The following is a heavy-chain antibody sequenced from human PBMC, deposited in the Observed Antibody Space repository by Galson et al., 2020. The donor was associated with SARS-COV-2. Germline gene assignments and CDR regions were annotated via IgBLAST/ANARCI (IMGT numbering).Heavy chain of an antibody. CDR3: ASQYGDYLYDYYCGMDD. V-gene: IGHV3-21*01. CDR1: GFTFSSYS. J-gene: IGHJ6*02. D-gene: IGHD4-17*01. Sequence: GGSLRLSCAASGFTFSSYSMNWVRQAPGKGLEWVSSISSISSYIYYADSVKGRFTISRDNAKNSLYLQMNSLRAEDTAVYYCASQYGDYLYDYYCGMDDGGQGTTVTVSS. CDR2: ISSISSYI.